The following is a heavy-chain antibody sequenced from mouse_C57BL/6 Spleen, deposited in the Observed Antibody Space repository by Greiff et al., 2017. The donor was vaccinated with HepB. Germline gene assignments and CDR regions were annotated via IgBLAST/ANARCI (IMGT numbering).Heavy chain of an antibody. CDR1: GYSITSGYY. Sequence: EVQLQESGPGLVKPSQSLSLTCSVTGYSITSGYYWNWIRQFPGNKLEWMGYISYDGSNNYNPSLKNRISITRDTSKNQFFLKLNSVTTEDTATYYCARGGYYDYGGCAMDYWGQGTSVTVSS. CDR2: ISYDGSN. J-gene: IGHJ4*01. CDR3: ARGGYYDYGGCAMDY. V-gene: IGHV3-6*01. D-gene: IGHD2-4*01.